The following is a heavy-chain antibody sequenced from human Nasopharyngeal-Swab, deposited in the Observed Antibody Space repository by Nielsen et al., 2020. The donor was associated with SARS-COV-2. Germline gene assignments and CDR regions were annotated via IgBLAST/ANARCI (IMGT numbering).Heavy chain of an antibody. Sequence: GESLKISCVVSGITFRGYAMSWVRQAPGKGLEWVSGISADGDTTYYADSVKGRFTISRDNSKNTLYLQMNSLRAEDTAVYYCARDSGGYLDYWGQGTLVTVSS. V-gene: IGHV3-23*01. D-gene: IGHD2-15*01. CDR3: ARDSGGYLDY. CDR2: ISADGDTT. CDR1: GITFRGYA. J-gene: IGHJ4*02.